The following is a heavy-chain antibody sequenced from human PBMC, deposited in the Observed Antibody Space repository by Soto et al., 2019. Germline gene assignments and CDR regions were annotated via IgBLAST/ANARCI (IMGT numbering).Heavy chain of an antibody. Sequence: ASVKLSCEDCGYRITNFGISWVRQAPGQGLEWMGWISAYNGNTNYAQNFQGRVTMTTDTSTSTAYMELRSLRSDDTAVYYCARGGTPIDPWGQGTLVTVSS. CDR3: ARGGTPIDP. V-gene: IGHV1-18*01. CDR1: GYRITNFG. D-gene: IGHD3-16*01. CDR2: ISAYNGNT. J-gene: IGHJ5*02.